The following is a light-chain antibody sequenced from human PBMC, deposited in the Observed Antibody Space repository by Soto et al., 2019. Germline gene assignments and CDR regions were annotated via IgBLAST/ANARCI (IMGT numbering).Light chain of an antibody. CDR1: QNIRNY. CDR2: AAS. J-gene: IGKJ2*01. V-gene: IGKV1-39*01. CDR3: QQSYSTPPYT. Sequence: DIQMTQSPSSLSASVGDRVTITCRASQNIRNYLNWYQQKPGKAPKLLMYAASNLQSGVPSRFSGSGSGTDFTLSISSLQPEDFATYYCQQSYSTPPYTFGQGTKLEIK.